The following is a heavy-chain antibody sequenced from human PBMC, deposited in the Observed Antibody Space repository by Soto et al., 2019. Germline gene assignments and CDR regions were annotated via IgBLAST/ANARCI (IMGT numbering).Heavy chain of an antibody. D-gene: IGHD3-3*01. Sequence: QVQLVQSGAEVKKPGSSVKVSCKASGGTFSSYAISWVRQAPGQGLEWMGGIIPIFGTANYAQKFQGRVTITADESTSTAYMELGSLRSEDTAVYYCANAGPYYDFWSGYSAGYYYYGMDVWGQGTTVTVSS. J-gene: IGHJ6*02. CDR2: IIPIFGTA. V-gene: IGHV1-69*12. CDR3: ANAGPYYDFWSGYSAGYYYYGMDV. CDR1: GGTFSSYA.